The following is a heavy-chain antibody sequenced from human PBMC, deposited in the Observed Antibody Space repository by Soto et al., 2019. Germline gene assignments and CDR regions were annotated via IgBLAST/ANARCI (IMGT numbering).Heavy chain of an antibody. CDR2: IYYSGST. CDR3: AREWRSPGYYYYYMDV. CDR1: GGSISSGGYY. J-gene: IGHJ6*03. Sequence: QVQLQESGPGLVKPSQTLSLTCTVSGGSISSGGYYWSWIRQHPGKGLEWIGYIYYSGSTYYNPSLKSLVTISVDTSKNQFSLKLSSVTAADTAVYYCAREWRSPGYYYYYMDVWGKGTKVTVSS. V-gene: IGHV4-31*01. D-gene: IGHD2-8*02.